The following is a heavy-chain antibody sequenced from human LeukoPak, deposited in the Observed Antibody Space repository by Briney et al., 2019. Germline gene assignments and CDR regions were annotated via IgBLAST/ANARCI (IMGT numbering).Heavy chain of an antibody. Sequence: GGSLRLSCAASGFTFSSYWMSWVRQAPGKGLEGVANIKQDGSEKYYVDSVKGRFTISRDNAKNSLYLQMNSLRAEDTAVYYCARVYSYGFKTFPDYWGQGTLVTVSS. CDR1: GFTFSSYW. J-gene: IGHJ4*02. D-gene: IGHD5-18*01. V-gene: IGHV3-7*01. CDR3: ARVYSYGFKTFPDY. CDR2: IKQDGSEK.